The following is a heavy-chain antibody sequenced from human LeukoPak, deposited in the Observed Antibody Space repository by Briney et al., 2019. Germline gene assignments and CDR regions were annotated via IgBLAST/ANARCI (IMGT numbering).Heavy chain of an antibody. CDR2: INPASGGT. V-gene: IGHV1-2*02. J-gene: IGHJ5*02. CDR3: ARVLFPSGPTHCFDP. Sequence: ASVKVSCKASGYIFSGHDIQWVRQAPGQGLEWMGWINPASGGTNNAQKFHGRVTMTTDTSINTVYMELNSLRSDDTAVYYCARVLFPSGPTHCFDPWGQGTLVTVSS. CDR1: GYIFSGHD. D-gene: IGHD2-21*01.